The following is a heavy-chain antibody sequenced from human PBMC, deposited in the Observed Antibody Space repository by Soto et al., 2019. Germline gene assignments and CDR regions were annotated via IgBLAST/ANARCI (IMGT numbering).Heavy chain of an antibody. V-gene: IGHV1-18*01. Sequence: QVQLVQSGAEVKKPGASVKVSCKASGYSFTTYGISWVRQAPGQGLEWMGWISVYNGIANYAQKFQGRINMTTDTSTTTAYMELRSLRSDDAAVYYCARNGGSSSPFDYWGQGTLVTVSS. CDR1: GYSFTTYG. J-gene: IGHJ4*02. CDR2: ISVYNGIA. CDR3: ARNGGSSSPFDY. D-gene: IGHD6-6*01.